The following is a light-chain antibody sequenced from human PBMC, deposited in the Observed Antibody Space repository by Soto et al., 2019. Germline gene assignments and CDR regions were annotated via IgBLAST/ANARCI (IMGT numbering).Light chain of an antibody. CDR2: AAS. V-gene: IGKV1-9*01. CDR3: QQANSFPIT. Sequence: DIHLTQSPSFLSACVGDRVTITCRASQGVSSYLAWYQQKPGKAPKLLIYAASSLQSGVPSRFSGSGSGTDFTLTISSLQPEDFATYYCQQANSFPITFGQGTRLEIK. J-gene: IGKJ5*01. CDR1: QGVSSY.